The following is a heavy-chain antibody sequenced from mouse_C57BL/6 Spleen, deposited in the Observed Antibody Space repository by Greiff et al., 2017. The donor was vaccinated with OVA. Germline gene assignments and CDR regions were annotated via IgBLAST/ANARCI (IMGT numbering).Heavy chain of an antibody. CDR2: IYPGDGDT. D-gene: IGHD1-1*01. J-gene: IGHJ4*01. CDR3: ARSYYYGSSYYAMDY. CDR1: GYAFSSSW. V-gene: IGHV1-82*01. Sequence: QVQLQQSGPELVKPGASVKISCKASGYAFSSSWMNWVKQRPGKGLEWIGRIYPGDGDTNYNGKFKGKAKLTADKYSSTAYMQLSSLTSEDSAVYFCARSYYYGSSYYAMDYWGQGTSVTVSS.